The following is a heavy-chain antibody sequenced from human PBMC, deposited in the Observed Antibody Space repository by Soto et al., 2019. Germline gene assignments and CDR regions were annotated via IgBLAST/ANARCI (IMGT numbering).Heavy chain of an antibody. Sequence: SQTLSLTCVISGDSVASNSAAWNWIRQSPSRGLEWLGRTYYRSKWYTDYAESVKSRITINPDTSKNQVSLQLKSVTPEDTAVYYCPPGATSGRYVNYYYGNDVWSQGTTVTVSS. J-gene: IGHJ6*02. CDR2: TYYRSKWYT. CDR1: GDSVASNSAA. V-gene: IGHV6-1*01. CDR3: PPGATSGRYVNYYYGNDV. D-gene: IGHD3-3*01.